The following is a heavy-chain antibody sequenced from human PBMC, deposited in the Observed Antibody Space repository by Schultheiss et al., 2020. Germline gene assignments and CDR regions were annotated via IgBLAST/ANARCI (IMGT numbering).Heavy chain of an antibody. V-gene: IGHV3-30*03. D-gene: IGHD6-13*01. CDR1: GFTFSSYS. J-gene: IGHJ4*02. CDR2: ISYDGSNK. CDR3: ARDPYSSN. Sequence: GGSLRLSCAASGFTFSSYSMNWVRQAPGKGLEWVAVISYDGSNKYYADSVKGRFTISRDNSKNTLYLQMNSLRAEDTAVYYCARDPYSSNWGQGTLVTVSS.